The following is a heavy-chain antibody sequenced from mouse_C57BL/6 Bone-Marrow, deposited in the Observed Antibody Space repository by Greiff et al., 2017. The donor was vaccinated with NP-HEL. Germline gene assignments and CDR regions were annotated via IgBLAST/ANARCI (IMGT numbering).Heavy chain of an antibody. J-gene: IGHJ4*01. D-gene: IGHD2-4*01. CDR2: IDPSDSYT. CDR3: ASFYDYDRAIDY. CDR1: GYTFTSYW. V-gene: IGHV1-59*01. Sequence: QVQLQQPGAELVRPGTSVKLSCKASGYTFTSYWMHWVKQRPGQGLEWIGVIDPSDSYTNYNQKFKGKATLTVDTSSSTAYMQLSSLTSEDSAVYYCASFYDYDRAIDYWGQGTSVTVSS.